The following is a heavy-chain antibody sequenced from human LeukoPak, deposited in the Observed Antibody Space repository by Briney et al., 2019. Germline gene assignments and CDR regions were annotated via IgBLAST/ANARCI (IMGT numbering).Heavy chain of an antibody. D-gene: IGHD2-15*01. Sequence: GGSLRLPCAASGFTVSSNYMSWVRQAPGKGLEWVSGVNTGGGYTYYADSVKGRFTISRDNSRNTLYLQMNSLRAEDAALYYCAKNVGGCSGGSCYSGFDYWGQGTLVTVSS. CDR3: AKNVGGCSGGSCYSGFDY. V-gene: IGHV3-23*01. CDR2: VNTGGGYT. J-gene: IGHJ4*02. CDR1: GFTVSSNY.